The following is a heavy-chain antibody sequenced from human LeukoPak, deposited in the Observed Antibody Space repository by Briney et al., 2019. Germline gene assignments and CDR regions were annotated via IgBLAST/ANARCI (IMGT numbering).Heavy chain of an antibody. D-gene: IGHD4-17*01. CDR1: DDSFSSHY. J-gene: IGHJ3*02. V-gene: IGHV4-59*11. CDR3: ARDLVTVTKGFDI. Sequence: SETLSLTCAVSDDSFSSHYWTWIRQPPGKGLEWIGYVSYIGSTNYNPSLKSRVTISIDTSKNQFSLKLSSVTAADTAVYYCARDLVTVTKGFDIWGQGTMVSVSS. CDR2: VSYIGST.